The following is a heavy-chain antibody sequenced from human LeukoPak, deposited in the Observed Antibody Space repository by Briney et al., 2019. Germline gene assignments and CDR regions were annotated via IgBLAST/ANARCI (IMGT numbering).Heavy chain of an antibody. V-gene: IGHV4-4*07. CDR3: AREGSMTARPFVSIDY. CDR1: GGSISTYY. J-gene: IGHJ4*02. Sequence: PWETLSLTCTVPGGSISTYYWCWTRQPAGKGLEWIGRIHTSGSTDCNPSLKSRVTMSVDTSKKQFSLRLSSVTAADTAMYYCAREGSMTARPFVSIDYWGQGTLVTVSS. CDR2: IHTSGST. D-gene: IGHD6-6*01.